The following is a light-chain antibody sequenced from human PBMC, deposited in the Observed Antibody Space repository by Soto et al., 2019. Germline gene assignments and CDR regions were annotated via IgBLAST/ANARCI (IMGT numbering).Light chain of an antibody. V-gene: IGLV1-44*01. CDR2: SFH. CDR3: AAWDDSLNGYV. J-gene: IGLJ1*01. Sequence: QSVLTQPPSASGTPGQRVTVSCSGSNSNIGSNTVNWFQHLPGTAPKLLIYSFHQRPSGVPDRFSGSKSGTSASLAIRGLQFEDEAEYYCAAWDDSLNGYVFGTGTKLTVL. CDR1: NSNIGSNT.